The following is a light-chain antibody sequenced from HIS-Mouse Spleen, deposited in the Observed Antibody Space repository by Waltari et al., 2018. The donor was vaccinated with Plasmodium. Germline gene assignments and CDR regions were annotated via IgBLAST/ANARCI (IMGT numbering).Light chain of an antibody. Sequence: EIVLTQSPATLSLSPGERATLSCRASQSFSSYLAWYQQKPGQAPRLLIYDASNRATGFPARFSGSGSGTDFTLTISSLEPEDFAVYYCQQRSNWPPLTFGGGTKVEIK. J-gene: IGKJ4*01. CDR3: QQRSNWPPLT. CDR2: DAS. CDR1: QSFSSY. V-gene: IGKV3-11*01.